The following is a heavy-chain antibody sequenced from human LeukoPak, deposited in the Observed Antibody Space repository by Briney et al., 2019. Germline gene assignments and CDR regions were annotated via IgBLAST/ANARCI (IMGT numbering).Heavy chain of an antibody. CDR1: GFTFRSYS. CDR2: ISDSGGTI. CDR3: ARGRPIDY. J-gene: IGHJ4*02. V-gene: IGHV3-48*01. Sequence: GGSLRLSCAASGFTFRSYSMNRARQAPGKGLEGVSYISDSGGTIYHADSVSGRFTISRDNAKNSLYLQMNSLRAEDTAVYYCARGRPIDYWGQGPLVTVSS.